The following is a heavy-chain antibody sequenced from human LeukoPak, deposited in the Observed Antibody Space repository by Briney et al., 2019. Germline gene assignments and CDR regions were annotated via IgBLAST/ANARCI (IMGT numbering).Heavy chain of an antibody. CDR1: GFTFSSYG. J-gene: IGHJ4*02. CDR3: AKMVWFGVGETDY. Sequence: GGSLRLSCAASGFTFSSYGMHWVRQGPGKGLEWVADRSYDGNNKYYADSVKGRFTISRDNSKNALYLQMNSLRAEDTAVYYCAKMVWFGVGETDYWGQGTLVTVSS. D-gene: IGHD3-10*01. CDR2: RSYDGNNK. V-gene: IGHV3-30*18.